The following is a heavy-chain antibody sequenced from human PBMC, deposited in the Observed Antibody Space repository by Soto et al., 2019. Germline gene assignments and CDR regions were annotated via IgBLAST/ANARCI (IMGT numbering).Heavy chain of an antibody. CDR2: IWYDGSNK. Sequence: GGSLRLSWAASGFTFSSYGMHWVRQAPGKGLEWVAVIWYDGSNKYYADSVKGRFTISRDNSKNTLYLQMNSLRAEDTAVYYCARGESYSSGWYSYYFDYWGQGTLVTVSS. D-gene: IGHD6-19*01. J-gene: IGHJ4*02. CDR1: GFTFSSYG. V-gene: IGHV3-33*01. CDR3: ARGESYSSGWYSYYFDY.